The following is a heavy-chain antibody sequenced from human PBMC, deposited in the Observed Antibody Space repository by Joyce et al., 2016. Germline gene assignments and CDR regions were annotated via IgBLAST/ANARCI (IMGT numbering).Heavy chain of an antibody. CDR1: GGSINSIDSY. V-gene: IGHV4-30-4*01. Sequence: QVQLQESGPGRVKPSQTLSLTCTVSGGSINSIDSYWTWIRQTPGEGLEWLGDIYYTGNTYYNPSLKSRLTISIDTSKNQFSLELTSVTAADTALYFCARDVIPPASYYGLDVWGQGAPVTVSS. D-gene: IGHD2-2*01. J-gene: IGHJ6*02. CDR2: IYYTGNT. CDR3: ARDVIPPASYYGLDV.